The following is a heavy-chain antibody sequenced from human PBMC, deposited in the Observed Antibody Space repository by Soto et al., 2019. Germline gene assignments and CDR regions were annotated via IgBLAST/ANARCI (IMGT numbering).Heavy chain of an antibody. CDR2: INPNSGGT. CDR3: AAPKQLSMGYYYGMDV. J-gene: IGHJ6*02. CDR1: GYTFTGYY. D-gene: IGHD2-2*01. Sequence: ASVKVSCKASGYTFTGYYMHWVRQAPGQGLEWMGWINPNSGGTNYAQKFQGWVTMTRDTSISTAYMELSSLKASDTAMYYCAAPKQLSMGYYYGMDVWGQGTTVTVSS. V-gene: IGHV1-2*04.